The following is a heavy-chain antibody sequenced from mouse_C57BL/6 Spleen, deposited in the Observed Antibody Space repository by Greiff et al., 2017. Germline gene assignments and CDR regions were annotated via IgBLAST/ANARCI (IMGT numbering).Heavy chain of an antibody. Sequence: EVPLVESGGGLVQPGGSLSLSCAASGFTFTDYYMSWVRQPPGKALEWLGFIRNKANGYTTEYSASVKGRFTISRDNSQSILYLQMNALRAEDSATYYCARYEEGTSQATGAMDYWGQGTSVTVSS. CDR1: GFTFTDYY. J-gene: IGHJ4*01. V-gene: IGHV7-3*01. CDR3: ARYEEGTSQATGAMDY. D-gene: IGHD3-2*02. CDR2: IRNKANGYTT.